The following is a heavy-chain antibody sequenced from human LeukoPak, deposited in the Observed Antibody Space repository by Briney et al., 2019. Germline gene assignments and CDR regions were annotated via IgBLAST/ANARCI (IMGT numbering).Heavy chain of an antibody. CDR3: ARLYYYDSSGYYFDY. Sequence: SGPALVKPTQTLTLTCTFSGFSLSTSGMCVSWIRQPPGKALEWLALIDWDDDEYYSTSLKTRLTISRDTSNNQVVLTMTNMDPVDTATYYCARLYYYDSSGYYFDYWGQGTLVTVSS. J-gene: IGHJ4*02. CDR1: GFSLSTSGMC. CDR2: IDWDDDE. D-gene: IGHD3-22*01. V-gene: IGHV2-70*01.